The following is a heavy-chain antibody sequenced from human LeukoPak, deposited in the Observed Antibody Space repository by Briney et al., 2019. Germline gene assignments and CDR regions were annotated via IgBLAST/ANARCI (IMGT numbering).Heavy chain of an antibody. CDR3: ARALWYGTGSTYYYYGMDV. V-gene: IGHV4-59*01. Sequence: SETLSLTCTVSGGSISSYYWSWIRQPRGKGLEWIGYIYYSGSTNYNPSLKSRVTISVDTSKNQFSLKLSSVTAADTAVYYCARALWYGTGSTYYYYGMDVWGQGTTVTVSS. CDR1: GGSISSYY. J-gene: IGHJ6*02. CDR2: IYYSGST. D-gene: IGHD1-7*01.